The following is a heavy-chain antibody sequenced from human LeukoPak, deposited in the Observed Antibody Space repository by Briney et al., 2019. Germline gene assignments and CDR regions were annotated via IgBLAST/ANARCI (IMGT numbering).Heavy chain of an antibody. CDR2: INHSGGST. Sequence: ASVKVSCKASGYTFTSYYMHWVRQAPAQGLEWMGIINHSGGSTSYAQKFQGRVTMTRDTSTSTVYMELSSLRSEDTAVYYCATGAFGTEGGYYSPGSIDAFDIWGQGTMVTVSS. CDR3: ATGAFGTEGGYYSPGSIDAFDI. CDR1: GYTFTSYY. J-gene: IGHJ3*02. D-gene: IGHD3-22*01. V-gene: IGHV1-46*01.